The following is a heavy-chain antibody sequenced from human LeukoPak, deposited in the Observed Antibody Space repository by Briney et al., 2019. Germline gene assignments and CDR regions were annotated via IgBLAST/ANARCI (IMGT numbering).Heavy chain of an antibody. Sequence: PGGSLRLSCAASGFTFSTYAMSWVRHAPGKGLEWVSAINSGGSTYYADSLKGRFTISRDNSKNTLYLQMNSLRADDTAVYYCAKDWPSEWQQLPDYDAFYIWGQGTMVTVSS. CDR2: INSGGST. CDR1: GFTFSTYA. J-gene: IGHJ3*02. V-gene: IGHV3-23*01. D-gene: IGHD6-13*01. CDR3: AKDWPSEWQQLPDYDAFYI.